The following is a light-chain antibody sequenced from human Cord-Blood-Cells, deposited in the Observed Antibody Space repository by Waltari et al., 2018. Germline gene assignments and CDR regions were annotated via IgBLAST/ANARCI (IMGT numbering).Light chain of an antibody. CDR1: SSDVGSYNL. CDR3: CSYAGSSTVV. CDR2: EGS. Sequence: QSALTQPASVSGSPGQSITISCTGTSSDVGSYNLVSWYQQHPGKAPKLMIYEGSKWPSGVSNRFSGSKSGNTASLTISGLQAEDEADYYCCSYAGSSTVVFGGGIKLTVL. J-gene: IGLJ2*01. V-gene: IGLV2-23*01.